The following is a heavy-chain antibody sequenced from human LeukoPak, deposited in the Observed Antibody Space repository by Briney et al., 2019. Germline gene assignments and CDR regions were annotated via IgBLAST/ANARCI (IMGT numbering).Heavy chain of an antibody. CDR3: ARDNSVGDTAWWFDP. CDR2: ISSSSSYI. Sequence: GGSLRLSCAASGFTFSHHGMHWVRQAPGKGLEWVSSISSSSSYIYYADSVKGRFTISRDNAKNSLYLQMNSLRAEDTAVYYCARDNSVGDTAWWFDPWGQGTLVTVSS. J-gene: IGHJ5*02. V-gene: IGHV3-21*01. CDR1: GFTFSHHG. D-gene: IGHD1-26*01.